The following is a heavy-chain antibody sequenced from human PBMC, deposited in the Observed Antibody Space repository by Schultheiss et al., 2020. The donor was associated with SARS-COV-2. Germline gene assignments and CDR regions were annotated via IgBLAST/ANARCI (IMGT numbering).Heavy chain of an antibody. CDR2: INPSGGST. V-gene: IGHV1-46*01. D-gene: IGHD4-17*01. J-gene: IGHJ4*02. CDR1: GFTFTSYY. Sequence: ASVKVSCKASGFTFTSYYMHWVRQAPGQGLEWMGIINPSGGSTSYAQKFQGRVTITADKSTSTAYMELSSLRSEDTAVYYCAVIGVMTTVRDRDYWGQGTLVTVSS. CDR3: AVIGVMTTVRDRDY.